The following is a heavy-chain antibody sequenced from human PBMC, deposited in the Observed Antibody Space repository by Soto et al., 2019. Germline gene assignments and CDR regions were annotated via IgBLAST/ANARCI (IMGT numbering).Heavy chain of an antibody. CDR2: INGGTGYT. J-gene: IGHJ4*02. CDR3: ARNVLDS. Sequence: ASVKVSCKASGYTLTNFAIHWVRQVPGERLEWLGWINGGTGYTKYSQRLQGRITITRDTSATTSYMELRSLTPEDTALYYCARNVLDSWGQGTLVTVSS. V-gene: IGHV1-3*01. CDR1: GYTLTNFA.